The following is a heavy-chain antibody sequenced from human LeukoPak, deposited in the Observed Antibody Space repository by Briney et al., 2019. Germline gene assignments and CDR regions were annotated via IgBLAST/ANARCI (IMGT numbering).Heavy chain of an antibody. CDR3: ARVGYYDSWLGGEGCWFDP. V-gene: IGHV4-39*07. CDR1: GGSISSSSYY. D-gene: IGHD3-22*01. J-gene: IGHJ5*02. CDR2: IYYSGST. Sequence: PSGTLSLTCTVSGGSISSSSYYWGWIRQPPGKGLEWIGSIYYSGSTYYNPSLKSRVTISVDTSKNQFSLKLSSVTAADTAVYYCARVGYYDSWLGGEGCWFDPWGQGTLVTVSS.